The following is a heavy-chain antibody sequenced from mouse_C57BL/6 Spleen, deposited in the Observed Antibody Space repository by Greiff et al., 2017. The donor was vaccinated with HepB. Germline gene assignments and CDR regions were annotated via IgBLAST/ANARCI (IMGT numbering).Heavy chain of an antibody. J-gene: IGHJ4*01. D-gene: IGHD2-10*01. CDR2: IYPGNSDT. CDR1: GYTFTSYW. V-gene: IGHV1-5*01. CDR3: TRWAYSFYAMDY. Sequence: EVQLQQSGTVLARPGASVKMSCKTSGYTFTSYWMHWVKQRPGQGLEWIGAIYPGNSDTSYNQKFKGKAKLTAVTSASTAYMELSSLTNEDSAVYYCTRWAYSFYAMDYWGQGPSVTVSS.